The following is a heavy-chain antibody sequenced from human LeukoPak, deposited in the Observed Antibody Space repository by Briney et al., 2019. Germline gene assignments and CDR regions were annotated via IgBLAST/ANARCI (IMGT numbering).Heavy chain of an antibody. Sequence: GESLKISCQGSGYNFRSSWVAWVRRTPGKGLEWMGIIFPADSSTRYSPSFQGQVTISADKSISTAYLHWSSLKASDSALYYCASRNSASYWYFDIWGRGTRVTVSS. J-gene: IGHJ2*01. CDR1: GYNFRSSW. V-gene: IGHV5-51*01. CDR2: IFPADSST. CDR3: ASRNSASYWYFDI. D-gene: IGHD3-16*01.